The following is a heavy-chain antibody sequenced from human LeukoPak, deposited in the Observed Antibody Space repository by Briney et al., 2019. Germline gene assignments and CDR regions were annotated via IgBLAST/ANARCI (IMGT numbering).Heavy chain of an antibody. J-gene: IGHJ4*02. Sequence: GGSLRLSCAASGFTFSSYEMNWVRQAPGKGLEWVSAISGSGGTTYYADSVKGRFTISRDNSKNTLYLQMNSLRVEDTAVYYCAKGDDFWSGYSPVWGQGTLVTVSS. CDR2: ISGSGGTT. CDR3: AKGDDFWSGYSPV. V-gene: IGHV3-23*01. CDR1: GFTFSSYE. D-gene: IGHD3-3*01.